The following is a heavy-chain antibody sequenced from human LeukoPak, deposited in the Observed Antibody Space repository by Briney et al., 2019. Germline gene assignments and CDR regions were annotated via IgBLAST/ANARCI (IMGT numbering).Heavy chain of an antibody. Sequence: ASVKVSCKASGYTFTGYYMHWVRQAPGQGLEWMGWINPNSGGTNYAQKFRGRVTMTRDTSISTAYMELSRLRSDDTAVYYCARDYYGSGTPDYWGQGTLVTVSS. CDR2: INPNSGGT. CDR3: ARDYYGSGTPDY. D-gene: IGHD3-10*01. V-gene: IGHV1-2*02. CDR1: GYTFTGYY. J-gene: IGHJ4*02.